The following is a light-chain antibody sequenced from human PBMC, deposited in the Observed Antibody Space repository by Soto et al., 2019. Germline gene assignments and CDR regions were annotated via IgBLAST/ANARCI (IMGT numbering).Light chain of an antibody. CDR1: QSLLHRNGYNY. Sequence: DIVLTQSPLSLPVTPGEPASISCRSSQSLLHRNGYNYLDWYLQKTGQSPLLLIYLGSNRASGVPERFSGSGSGTDFTLKISRVEAEDVVIYSCMQALQSTLSFGGGTKVELK. J-gene: IGKJ4*01. CDR3: MQALQSTLS. CDR2: LGS. V-gene: IGKV2-28*01.